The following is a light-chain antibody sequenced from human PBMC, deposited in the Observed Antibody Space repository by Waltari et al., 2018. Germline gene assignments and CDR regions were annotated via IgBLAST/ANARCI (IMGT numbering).Light chain of an antibody. CDR3: QSYDSSLSGSL. Sequence: QSVLTHPPSVSGAPGQRVTIPCTGSSSNRGAGYDVHWYQQLPDTAPKLLIYGNSTRPSGVPDRFSGSKSGTSASLAITGLQAEDEADYYCQSYDSSLSGSLFGGGTKLTVL. V-gene: IGLV1-40*01. J-gene: IGLJ3*02. CDR1: SSNRGAGYD. CDR2: GNS.